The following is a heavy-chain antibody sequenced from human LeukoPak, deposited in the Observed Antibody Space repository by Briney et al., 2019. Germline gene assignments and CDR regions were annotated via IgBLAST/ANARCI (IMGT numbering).Heavy chain of an antibody. Sequence: GGSLRLSCAASGFTFSSYGMHWVRQAPGKGLEWVAVIWYDGSNKYYADSVKGRLTISRDNSKNTLYLQMNSLRAEDTAVYYCARDNIIHYDSSGYNYGMDVWAKGPRSPSP. D-gene: IGHD3-22*01. CDR1: GFTFSSYG. CDR2: IWYDGSNK. V-gene: IGHV3-33*01. CDR3: ARDNIIHYDSSGYNYGMDV. J-gene: IGHJ6*02.